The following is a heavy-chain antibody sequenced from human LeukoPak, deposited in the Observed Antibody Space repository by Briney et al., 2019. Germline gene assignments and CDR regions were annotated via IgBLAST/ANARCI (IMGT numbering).Heavy chain of an antibody. Sequence: KASDTLSLTCTLSGGSISRYYWSWIRQPAGKGLEWIGHIYTSGRTNYNPSLKSRVTMSVDTSKNQFSLKLSSVTAADTAVYYCAREGIAAAGVDFDYWGQGTLVTVSS. V-gene: IGHV4-4*07. CDR3: AREGIAAAGVDFDY. D-gene: IGHD6-13*01. J-gene: IGHJ4*02. CDR2: IYTSGRT. CDR1: GGSISRYY.